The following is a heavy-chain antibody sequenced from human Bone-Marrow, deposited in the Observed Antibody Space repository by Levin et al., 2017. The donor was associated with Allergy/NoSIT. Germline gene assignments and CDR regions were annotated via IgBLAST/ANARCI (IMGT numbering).Heavy chain of an antibody. CDR1: GGSISSSSYY. D-gene: IGHD5-12*01. CDR2: IYYSGST. CDR3: ARVLGGATIHNYFDY. V-gene: IGHV4-39*07. J-gene: IGHJ4*02. Sequence: SQTLSLTCTVSGGSISSSSYYWGWIRQPPGKGLEWIGSIYYSGSTYYNPSLKSRVTISVDTSKNQFSLKLSSVTAADTAVYYCARVLGGATIHNYFDYWGQGTLVTVSS.